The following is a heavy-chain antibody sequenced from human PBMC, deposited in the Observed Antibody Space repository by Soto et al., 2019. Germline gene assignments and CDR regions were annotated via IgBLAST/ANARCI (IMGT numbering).Heavy chain of an antibody. CDR1: GGSISSSNW. Sequence: PSETLSLTCAVSGGSISSSNWWSWVRQPPGKGLEWIGEIYHSGSTNYNPSLKSRVTISVDKSKNQFSLKLSSVTAADTAVYYCATGRPHYYGSGRYPDYGMDVWGQGTTVTVSS. V-gene: IGHV4-4*02. CDR3: ATGRPHYYGSGRYPDYGMDV. CDR2: IYHSGST. D-gene: IGHD3-10*01. J-gene: IGHJ6*02.